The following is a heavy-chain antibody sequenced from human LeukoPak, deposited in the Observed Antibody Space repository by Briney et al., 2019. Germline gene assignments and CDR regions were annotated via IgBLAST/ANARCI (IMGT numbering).Heavy chain of an antibody. CDR3: ATNVVVPAAIAFDI. J-gene: IGHJ3*02. Sequence: SVKVSCKASGGTFSSYAISWVRQAPGQGLEWMGGIIPIFGTANYAQKFQGRVTITTDESTSTAYMELSSLRSEDTAVYYCATNVVVPAAIAFDIWGQGTMVTVSS. CDR1: GGTFSSYA. V-gene: IGHV1-69*05. D-gene: IGHD2-2*02. CDR2: IIPIFGTA.